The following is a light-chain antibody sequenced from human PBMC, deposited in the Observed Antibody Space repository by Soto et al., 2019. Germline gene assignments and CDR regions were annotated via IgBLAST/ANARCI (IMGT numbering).Light chain of an antibody. V-gene: IGKV3-20*01. J-gene: IGKJ2*01. Sequence: EIVLTQSPGTLSLSPGERATLSCRASQSVRSSFFAWYQQKPGQAPRLLIYDVSVRATGIPDRFSGSGSGTDFTLTINRLEPEVFAVYYCQQYENSVMYTFGQGTKLEIK. CDR3: QQYENSVMYT. CDR2: DVS. CDR1: QSVRSSF.